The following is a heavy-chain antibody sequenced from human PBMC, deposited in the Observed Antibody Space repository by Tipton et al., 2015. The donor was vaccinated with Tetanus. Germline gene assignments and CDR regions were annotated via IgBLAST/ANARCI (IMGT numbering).Heavy chain of an antibody. V-gene: IGHV1-46*01. CDR3: ASWSQVESFDI. J-gene: IGHJ3*02. D-gene: IGHD3-3*01. Sequence: QLVQSGPEMKKPGASVNVSCKASGYTFTSYFMQWVRQAPGQGLEWMGIINPSGGRTNYVQKFQGRLTMTRDKSTSTVYMELSSLRSEDTAVYYCASWSQVESFDIWGQGTMVTVSS. CDR2: INPSGGRT. CDR1: GYTFTSYF.